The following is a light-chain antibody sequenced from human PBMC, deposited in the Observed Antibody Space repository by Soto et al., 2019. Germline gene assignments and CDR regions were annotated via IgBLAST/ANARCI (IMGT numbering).Light chain of an antibody. CDR3: SSYTSSSTVE. CDR2: DVS. Sequence: QSALTQPASVSGSPGQSITISCTGTSSDVGSYNYVSWYQQHPGKAPKLMIYDVSHRPSGVSNRLSGSKSGNTASLTISGLQADDEADYYCSSYTSSSTVEFGGGTKLTVL. CDR1: SSDVGSYNY. J-gene: IGLJ3*02. V-gene: IGLV2-14*03.